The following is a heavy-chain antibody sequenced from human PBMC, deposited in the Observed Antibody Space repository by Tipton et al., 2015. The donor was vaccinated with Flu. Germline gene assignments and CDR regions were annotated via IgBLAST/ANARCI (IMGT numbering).Heavy chain of an antibody. CDR2: IYPGDSDT. D-gene: IGHD3-22*01. V-gene: IGHV5-51*03. J-gene: IGHJ5*02. Sequence: QSGPEVKKPGESLKISCKGSGYSFTSYWIGWVRQMPGKGLEWMGIIYPGDSDTRYSPSFQGQVTISADKSISTAYLQWSSLEASDTAMYYCARRFHGISGYQWWFDPWGQGTLVTVSS. CDR3: ARRFHGISGYQWWFDP. CDR1: GYSFTSYW.